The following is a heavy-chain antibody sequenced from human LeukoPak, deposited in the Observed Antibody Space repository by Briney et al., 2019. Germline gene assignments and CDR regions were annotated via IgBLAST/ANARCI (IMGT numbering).Heavy chain of an antibody. Sequence: PGGSLRLSCAASGFTFSSHSMNWVRQAPGKGLEWVSSISSSSSYIYYADSVKGRFTISRDNAKNSLYLQMNSLRAEDTSVYYCVAGDWGARDSFDLWGRGTMVTVSS. D-gene: IGHD2-21*02. V-gene: IGHV3-21*01. CDR3: VAGDWGARDSFDL. CDR1: GFTFSSHS. J-gene: IGHJ3*01. CDR2: ISSSSSYI.